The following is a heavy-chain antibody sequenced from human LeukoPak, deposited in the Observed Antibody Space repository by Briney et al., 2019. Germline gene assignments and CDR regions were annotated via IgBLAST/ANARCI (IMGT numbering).Heavy chain of an antibody. Sequence: GGSLRLSCAASGFTFSSYGMSWVRQAPGKGLEWVSAISGSGGSTYYADSVKGRFTISRDNSKNTLYLQMNSLRAEDTAVYYCAKDFYGYPSGCNYWGQGTLVTVSS. CDR2: ISGSGGST. D-gene: IGHD5-18*01. CDR1: GFTFSSYG. V-gene: IGHV3-23*01. CDR3: AKDFYGYPSGCNY. J-gene: IGHJ4*02.